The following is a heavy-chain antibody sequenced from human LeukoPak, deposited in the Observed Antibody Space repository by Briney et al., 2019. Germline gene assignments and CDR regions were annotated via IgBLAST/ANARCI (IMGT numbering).Heavy chain of an antibody. CDR2: IYSGGST. D-gene: IGHD3-10*01. Sequence: GGSLRLSCAASGFTVSSNYMSWVRQAPGKGLEWVSVIYSGGSTYYADSVKGRFTISRHNSKNTLYLQMNSLRAEDTAVYYCARDAPGSRHYYYYGMDVWGQGTTVTVSS. CDR1: GFTVSSNY. V-gene: IGHV3-53*04. J-gene: IGHJ6*02. CDR3: ARDAPGSRHYYYYGMDV.